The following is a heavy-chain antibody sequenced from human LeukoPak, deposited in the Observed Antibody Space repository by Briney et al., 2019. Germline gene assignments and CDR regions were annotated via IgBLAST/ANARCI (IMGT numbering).Heavy chain of an antibody. Sequence: SETLSLTCTVSGGSISSYYWSWIRQPAGKGLEWIRRIYTSGSTNYNPSLKSRVTMSVDTSKNQFSLKLSSVTAADTAVYYCARHHKYYYDSSGYYPNPRPFDIWGQGTMVTVSS. V-gene: IGHV4-4*07. CDR2: IYTSGST. D-gene: IGHD3-22*01. J-gene: IGHJ3*02. CDR1: GGSISSYY. CDR3: ARHHKYYYDSSGYYPNPRPFDI.